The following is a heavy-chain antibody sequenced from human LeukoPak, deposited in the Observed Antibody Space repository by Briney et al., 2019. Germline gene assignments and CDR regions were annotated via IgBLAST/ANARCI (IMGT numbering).Heavy chain of an antibody. J-gene: IGHJ4*02. Sequence: GGSLRLSCAASGFTFSDFHMSWVRQAPGKGLEWVAFIRYDGSNKYYADSVKGRFTISRDNSKNTLYLQMNSLRAEDTAVYYCAKDNIVGLAVAGILDYWGQGTLVTVSS. CDR2: IRYDGSNK. CDR3: AKDNIVGLAVAGILDY. V-gene: IGHV3-30*02. D-gene: IGHD6-19*01. CDR1: GFTFSDFH.